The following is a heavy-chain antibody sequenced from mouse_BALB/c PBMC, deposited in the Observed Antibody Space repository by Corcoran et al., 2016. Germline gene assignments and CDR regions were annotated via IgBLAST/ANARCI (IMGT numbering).Heavy chain of an antibody. CDR1: GYTFTNYG. V-gene: IGHV9-1*02. CDR3: AREPYAMDY. J-gene: IGHJ4*01. CDR2: INTYTGEP. Sequence: QLQLVQSGPELKKPGETVKISCKASGYTFTNYGMNWVKQAPGKGLKWMDWINTYTGEPTYAVDFKGRFAFSLETSASTAYLQINNLKNQDMATYFCAREPYAMDYWGQGTSVTVSS.